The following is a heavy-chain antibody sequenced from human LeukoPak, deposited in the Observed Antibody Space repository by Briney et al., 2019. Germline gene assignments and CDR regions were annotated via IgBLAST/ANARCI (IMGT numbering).Heavy chain of an antibody. CDR3: AKVPRGMLEPHYFDY. Sequence: PGGSLRLSCAASGFTFSSYAMSWVRQAPGKGLEWVSAISGSGGSTYYADSVKGRFTISRDNSKNTLYLQMNSLRAEDTAVYYCAKVPRGMLEPHYFDYWGQGTLVTVSS. CDR1: GFTFSSYA. V-gene: IGHV3-23*01. CDR2: ISGSGGST. J-gene: IGHJ4*02. D-gene: IGHD1-1*01.